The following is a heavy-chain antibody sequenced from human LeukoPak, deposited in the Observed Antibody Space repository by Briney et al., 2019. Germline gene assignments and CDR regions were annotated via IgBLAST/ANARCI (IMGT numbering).Heavy chain of an antibody. J-gene: IGHJ1*01. CDR3: ARDFDDVNGYYYYIPDY. CDR1: GFNFSRNG. V-gene: IGHV3-30*02. D-gene: IGHD3-22*01. CDR2: IRYDGTNE. Sequence: GGSLTLSCAASGFNFSRNGMHWVRQAPGKGLEWVTFIRYDGTNEFYVDSVRGRFTISRDNSKSTLYLEMNSLRTEDTAVYYCARDFDDVNGYYYYIPDYWGQGILVTVSS.